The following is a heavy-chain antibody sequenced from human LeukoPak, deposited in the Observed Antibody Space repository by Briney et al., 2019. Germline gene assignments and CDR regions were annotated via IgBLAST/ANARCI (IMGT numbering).Heavy chain of an antibody. CDR1: GASFSGYY. CDR3: ARTRSVTPAWWYFDL. V-gene: IGHV4-34*01. CDR2: INHSGST. Sequence: SETLSLTCAVYGASFSGYYWSWIRQPPGKGLGWIGEINHSGSTNHNPSLKSRVTISVDTSKNQFSLKLSSVTAADTAIYYCARTRSVTPAWWYFDLWGRGTLVTVSS. D-gene: IGHD4-17*01. J-gene: IGHJ2*01.